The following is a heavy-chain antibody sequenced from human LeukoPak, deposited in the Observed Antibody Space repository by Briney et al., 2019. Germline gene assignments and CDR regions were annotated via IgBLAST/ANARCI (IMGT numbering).Heavy chain of an antibody. D-gene: IGHD2-2*01. V-gene: IGHV4-31*03. CDR2: TFDTGST. Sequence: SETLSLTCTVSGGSISSGGYYWSWIRQHPGKGLEWIGFTFDTGSTYYNPSLKSRVTISVDTSKNQFSLKLSSVTAADTAVYYCARRGQCSSTSCSKNTNYFDYWGQGTLVTVSS. CDR3: ARRGQCSSTSCSKNTNYFDY. CDR1: GGSISSGGYY. J-gene: IGHJ4*02.